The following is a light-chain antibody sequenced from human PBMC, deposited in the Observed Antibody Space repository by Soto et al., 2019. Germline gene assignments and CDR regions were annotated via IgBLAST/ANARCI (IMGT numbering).Light chain of an antibody. Sequence: QSVLTQPPSASGTPGQRVTISCSGSSSNIGSNTVNWYQHLPGTAPKLLIYSNNQRPSGVPDRFSGSKSGTSASLAISGLPAEDEADYYCAAWDDSLNGPVFGGGTKLTVL. CDR2: SNN. CDR1: SSNIGSNT. J-gene: IGLJ3*02. CDR3: AAWDDSLNGPV. V-gene: IGLV1-44*01.